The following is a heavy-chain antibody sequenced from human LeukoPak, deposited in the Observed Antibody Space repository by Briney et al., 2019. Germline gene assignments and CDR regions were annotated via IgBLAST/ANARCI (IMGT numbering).Heavy chain of an antibody. V-gene: IGHV3-13*01. D-gene: IGHD1-26*01. CDR2: IDTAGDS. CDR3: ARDWMAGATFQIQGPVDY. CDR1: GFDFSTFD. J-gene: IGHJ4*02. Sequence: GGSLRLSCAASGFDFSTFDMHWVRQATGKGPEWVSAIDTAGDSHYADSAKGRFVISRENAQNSLFLQMDSLRAEDTAVYYCARDWMAGATFQIQGPVDYWGQGTLVTVSS.